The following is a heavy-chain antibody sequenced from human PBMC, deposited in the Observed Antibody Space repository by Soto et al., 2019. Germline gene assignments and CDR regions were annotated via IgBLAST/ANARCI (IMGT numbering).Heavy chain of an antibody. Sequence: QVQLVESGGGVVQPGRSLRLSCAASGFTFSSYGMHWVRQAPGKGLEWVAVISYDGSNKYYADSVKGRFTISRDNSKNTMYLQMNSLRAEDTAVYYCAKGFDSSGIEYYYYGMDVWGQGTTVTVSS. V-gene: IGHV3-30*18. CDR2: ISYDGSNK. CDR3: AKGFDSSGIEYYYYGMDV. J-gene: IGHJ6*02. CDR1: GFTFSSYG. D-gene: IGHD3-22*01.